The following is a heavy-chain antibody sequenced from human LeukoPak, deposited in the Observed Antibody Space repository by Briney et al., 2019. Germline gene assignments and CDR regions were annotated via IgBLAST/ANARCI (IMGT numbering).Heavy chain of an antibody. CDR1: GYTFTSYD. Sequence: AASVKVSCKASGYTFTSYDINWVRQATGQGLEWMGWMNPNSGNTGYAQKFQGRVTMTRNTSISTAYMELSSLRSEDTAVYYCARDHDILTGYYRSNAFDIWGQGTMVTVSS. V-gene: IGHV1-8*01. CDR3: ARDHDILTGYYRSNAFDI. CDR2: MNPNSGNT. D-gene: IGHD3-9*01. J-gene: IGHJ3*02.